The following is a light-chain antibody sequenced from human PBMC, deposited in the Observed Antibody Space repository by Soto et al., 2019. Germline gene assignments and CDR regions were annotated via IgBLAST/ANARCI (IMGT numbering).Light chain of an antibody. J-gene: IGLJ1*01. CDR2: EVS. CDR1: SSDVGGYDY. CDR3: SSYTSSSTYV. Sequence: QSVLTQPASVSGSPGQSITISCTGTSSDVGGYDYVSWYQQHPGKAPKLMIYEVSNRPSGVSNRFSGSKSGSTASLTISGLQAEEEADYYCSSYTSSSTYVVGTGTKVTVL. V-gene: IGLV2-14*01.